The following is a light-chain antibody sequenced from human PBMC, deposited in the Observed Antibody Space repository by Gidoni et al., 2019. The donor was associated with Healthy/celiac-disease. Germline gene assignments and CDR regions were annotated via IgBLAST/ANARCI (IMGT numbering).Light chain of an antibody. J-gene: IGKJ1*01. CDR2: DAS. CDR3: QQRSNWPGT. CDR1: QSVSSY. Sequence: EIVLTQSPATLSLSPGERATLSCRASQSVSSYLAWYQQKPGQAPRLLIYDASNRATGIPARFSGSGSGTDFNLTISSVETEDFAVYYCQQRSNWPGTFGQGNKVEIK. V-gene: IGKV3-11*01.